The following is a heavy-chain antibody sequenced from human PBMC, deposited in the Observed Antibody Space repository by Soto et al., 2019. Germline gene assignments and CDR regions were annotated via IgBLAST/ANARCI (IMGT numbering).Heavy chain of an antibody. CDR3: ARQYPLCGGDCHNWFDP. CDR2: IYYSGST. Sequence: PSETLSLTCPVSGGSVSSGSYYWSWIRQPPGKGLEWIGYIYYSGSTNYNPSLKSRVTISVDTSKNQFSLKLSSVTAADTAVYYCARQYPLCGGDCHNWFDPWGQGTLVTVSS. D-gene: IGHD2-21*02. J-gene: IGHJ5*02. V-gene: IGHV4-61*01. CDR1: GGSVSSGSYY.